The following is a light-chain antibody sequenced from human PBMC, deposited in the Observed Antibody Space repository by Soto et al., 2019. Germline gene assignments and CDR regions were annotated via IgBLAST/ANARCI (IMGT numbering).Light chain of an antibody. CDR1: HSVSSN. Sequence: EIVMTQSPSTLSVSPGERATLSCRASHSVSSNLAWYQQKPGQAPRLLIYGASTRATGIPARFSGSGSGTEFTLPISSLQSEDFAVYYCQQYNKWPPWTFGKGTKVDIK. CDR3: QQYNKWPPWT. J-gene: IGKJ1*01. V-gene: IGKV3-15*01. CDR2: GAS.